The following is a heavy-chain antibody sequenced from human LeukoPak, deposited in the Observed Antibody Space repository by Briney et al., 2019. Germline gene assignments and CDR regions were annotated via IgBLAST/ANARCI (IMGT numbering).Heavy chain of an antibody. J-gene: IGHJ6*03. CDR2: IIPIFGTA. CDR1: RGTFSNYA. CDR3: ARDSCDYVWGSKNYYYMDV. V-gene: IGHV1-69*06. Sequence: ASVKVSCKASRGTFSNYAISWVRQAPGQGLEWMGGIIPIFGTANYAQKFQGRVTITADKSTSTAYMELSSLRSEDTAVYYCARDSCDYVWGSKNYYYMDVWGKGTTVTVSS. D-gene: IGHD3-16*01.